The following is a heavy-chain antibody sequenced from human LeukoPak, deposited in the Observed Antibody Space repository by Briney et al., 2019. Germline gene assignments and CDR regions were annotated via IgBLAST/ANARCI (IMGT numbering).Heavy chain of an antibody. CDR2: ISSSSSYI. CDR1: GFTFSSYS. J-gene: IGHJ4*02. Sequence: GGSLRLSCAASGFTFSSYSMNWVRQAPGKGLEWVSSISSSSSYIYYADSVKGRFTISRDNAKNSLYLQMNSLRAEDTAVYYCSTSRFCSSTSCLFPFDNWGQGTLVTVSS. V-gene: IGHV3-21*01. CDR3: STSRFCSSTSCLFPFDN. D-gene: IGHD2-2*01.